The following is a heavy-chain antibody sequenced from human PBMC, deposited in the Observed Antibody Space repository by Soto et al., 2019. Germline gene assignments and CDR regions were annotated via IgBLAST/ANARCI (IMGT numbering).Heavy chain of an antibody. CDR3: AKDRVRFLEWLSPNWFDP. CDR1: GFTFSSYV. CDR2: ISGSGGST. V-gene: IGHV3-23*01. Sequence: GGSLRLSCAASGFTFSSYVMSWVRQAPGKGLEWVSAISGSGGSTYYADSVKGRFTISRDNSKKTLYLQMNSLRAEDTAVYYCAKDRVRFLEWLSPNWFDPWGQGTLVTVSS. J-gene: IGHJ5*02. D-gene: IGHD3-3*01.